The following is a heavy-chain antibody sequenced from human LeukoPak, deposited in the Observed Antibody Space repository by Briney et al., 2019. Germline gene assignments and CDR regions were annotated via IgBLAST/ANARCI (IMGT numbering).Heavy chain of an antibody. Sequence: GGSLRLSCAASGFTFSSYAMSWVRQAPGKGLEWVPAISGSGGSTYYVDSVKGRFTISRDNSKNTLYLQMNSLRAEDTAVYYCAKGGLSYYGSGSSYGMDVWGQGTTVTVSS. D-gene: IGHD3-10*01. CDR3: AKGGLSYYGSGSSYGMDV. V-gene: IGHV3-23*01. CDR2: ISGSGGST. J-gene: IGHJ6*02. CDR1: GFTFSSYA.